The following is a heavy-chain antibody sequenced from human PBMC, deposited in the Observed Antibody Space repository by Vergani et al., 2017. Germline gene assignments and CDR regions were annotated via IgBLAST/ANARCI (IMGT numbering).Heavy chain of an antibody. CDR3: AREGYSSSSFDY. D-gene: IGHD6-6*01. V-gene: IGHV4-59*01. CDR2: IYYSGST. CDR1: GGSISSYY. J-gene: IGHJ4*02. Sequence: QVQLQESGPGLVKPSETLYLTCTVSGGSISSYYWSWIRQPPGKGLEWIGYIYYSGSTNYNPSLKSRVTISVDTSKNQFSLKLSSVTAADTAVYYCAREGYSSSSFDYWGQGTLVTVSS.